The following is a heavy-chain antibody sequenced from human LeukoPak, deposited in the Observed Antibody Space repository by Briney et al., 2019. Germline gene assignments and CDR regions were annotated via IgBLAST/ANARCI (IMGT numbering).Heavy chain of an antibody. CDR1: GYTFTGYY. CDR2: INPNSGGT. Sequence: ASVKVSCKASGYTFTGYYIHWVRQAPGQGLEWMGWINPNSGGTNYAQKFQGRVTMTRDTSIITAYMELSRLTSDDTAVYYCARGLWLRSSGYDYLDYWGQGTLVTVS. CDR3: ARGLWLRSSGYDYLDY. J-gene: IGHJ4*02. V-gene: IGHV1-2*02. D-gene: IGHD5-12*01.